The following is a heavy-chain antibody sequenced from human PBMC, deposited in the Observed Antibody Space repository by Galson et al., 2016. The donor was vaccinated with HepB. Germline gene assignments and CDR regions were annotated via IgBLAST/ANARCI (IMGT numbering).Heavy chain of an antibody. CDR1: GFTFSTYA. D-gene: IGHD1-14*01. CDR2: ISYDGNKK. V-gene: IGHV3-30-3*01. Sequence: SLRLSCAASGFTFSTYAMNWVRQAPGKGLEWVAVISYDGNKKYYAASVNGRFTIARDNSENTLYLQMHRLRAEDTAVYYCARDEDNPSSNIDFWGQGTLVSVSS. CDR3: ARDEDNPSSNIDF. J-gene: IGHJ4*02.